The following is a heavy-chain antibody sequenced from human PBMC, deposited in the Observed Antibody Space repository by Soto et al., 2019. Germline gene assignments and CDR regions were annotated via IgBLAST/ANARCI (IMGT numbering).Heavy chain of an antibody. J-gene: IGHJ6*02. CDR2: IIPIFGTA. CDR1: GGTFSNYA. CDR3: ASDCIGIAVPGTDNGMDV. D-gene: IGHD6-19*01. Sequence: QVQLVQSGAEVKKPGSSVKVSCKASGGTFSNYAISWVRQAPGQGLEWMGGIIPIFGTANNPQKFQGRVTITADESTSTVYMELSSLRSEDTAVYYGASDCIGIAVPGTDNGMDVWGQGTTVTGSS. V-gene: IGHV1-69*01.